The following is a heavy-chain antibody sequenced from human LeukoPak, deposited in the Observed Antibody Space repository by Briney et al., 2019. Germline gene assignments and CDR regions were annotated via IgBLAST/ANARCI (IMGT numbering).Heavy chain of an antibody. CDR2: IYYSGST. D-gene: IGHD1-26*01. V-gene: IGHV4-39*01. J-gene: IGHJ6*03. CDR3: AKVAEVGATGYYYYMDV. Sequence: KPSETLSLTCAVSGGSISSNSYYWGWIRQPPGKGLEWIGSIYYSGSTYYNPSLKSRVTISVDTSKNQFSLKLSSVTAADTAVYYCAKVAEVGATGYYYYMDVWGKGTTVTISS. CDR1: GGSISSNSYY.